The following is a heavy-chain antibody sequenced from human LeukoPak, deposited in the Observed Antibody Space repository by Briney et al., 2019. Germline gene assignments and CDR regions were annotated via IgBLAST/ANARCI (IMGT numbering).Heavy chain of an antibody. V-gene: IGHV3-30*18. D-gene: IGHD3-22*01. CDR1: GFTFSSYG. Sequence: GRSLRLSCAASGFTFSSYGMHWVRQAPGKGLEWVAVISYDGSNKYYADSVKGRFTISRDNSKNTLYLQMNSLRAEDTAVYYCAKEQDYYDSSGYYALGAFDIWGQGTMVTVSS. CDR3: AKEQDYYDSSGYYALGAFDI. J-gene: IGHJ3*02. CDR2: ISYDGSNK.